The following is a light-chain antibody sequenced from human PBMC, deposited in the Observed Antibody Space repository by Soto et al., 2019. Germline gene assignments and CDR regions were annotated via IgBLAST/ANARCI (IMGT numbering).Light chain of an antibody. CDR1: QSVSIN. CDR2: AAS. J-gene: IGKJ1*01. V-gene: IGKV3-15*01. CDR3: QHYNSWPGTWT. Sequence: EIVMTQSPATLSVSPGERATLSCRASQSVSINLAWYQQKPGQAPRLLIYAASTRATGIPARFSGSGSGTEFTLTISSLQSEDFAVYQCQHYNSWPGTWTLGQGTKVDIK.